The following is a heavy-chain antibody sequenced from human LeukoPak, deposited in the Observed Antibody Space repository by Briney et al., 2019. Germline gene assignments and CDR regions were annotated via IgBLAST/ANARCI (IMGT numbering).Heavy chain of an antibody. V-gene: IGHV4-39*01. D-gene: IGHD1-26*01. CDR2: IYYSGST. CDR3: ATHSGTYQQRLDY. J-gene: IGHJ4*02. Sequence: SETLSLTCTVSGGSISSSSYYWGCIRQPPGKGLEWIGSIYYSGSTYYNPSLKSRVTISVDTSKNQFSLKLSSVTAADTAVYYCATHSGTYQQRLDYWGQGTLVTVSS. CDR1: GGSISSSSYY.